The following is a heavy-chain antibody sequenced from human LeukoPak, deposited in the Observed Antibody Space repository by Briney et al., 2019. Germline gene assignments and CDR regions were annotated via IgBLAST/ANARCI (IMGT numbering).Heavy chain of an antibody. Sequence: KTSETLSLTCAVYGGSFNGYYWSWIRQPPGKGLEWIGEINHSGSTNYNPSLKSRVTISVDTSKNQFSLKLSSVTAADTAVYYCARLRAGRGRYYYGSGSYYNHNWFDPWGQGTLVTVSS. CDR1: GGSFNGYY. J-gene: IGHJ5*02. D-gene: IGHD3-10*01. V-gene: IGHV4-34*01. CDR2: INHSGST. CDR3: ARLRAGRGRYYYGSGSYYNHNWFDP.